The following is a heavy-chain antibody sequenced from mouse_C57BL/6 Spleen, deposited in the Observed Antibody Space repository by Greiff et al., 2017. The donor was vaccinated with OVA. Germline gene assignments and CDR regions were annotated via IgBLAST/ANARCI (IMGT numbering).Heavy chain of an antibody. CDR2: ISNGGGST. Sequence: EVKVEESGGGLVQPGGSLKLSCAASGFTFSDYYMYWVRQTPEKRLEWVAYISNGGGSTYYPDTVKGRFTISRDNAKNTLYLQMSRLKSEDTAMYYCARPINFYAMDYWGQGTSVTVSS. CDR3: ARPINFYAMDY. D-gene: IGHD1-2*01. CDR1: GFTFSDYY. J-gene: IGHJ4*01. V-gene: IGHV5-12*01.